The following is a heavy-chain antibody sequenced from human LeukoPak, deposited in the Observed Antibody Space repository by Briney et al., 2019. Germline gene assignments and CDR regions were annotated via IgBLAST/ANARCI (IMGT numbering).Heavy chain of an antibody. CDR1: GFTFSSYS. CDR3: ARLHYDVLTGPFDY. D-gene: IGHD3-9*01. V-gene: IGHV3-48*01. J-gene: IGHJ4*02. Sequence: GGSLRLSCAASGFTFSSYSMNWVRQAPGKGLEWVSYISTGGRTTYYADSVKGRFTISRENSKNTLWLQMDSLRADDTAVYYCARLHYDVLTGPFDYWGQGTLVTVSS. CDR2: ISTGGRTT.